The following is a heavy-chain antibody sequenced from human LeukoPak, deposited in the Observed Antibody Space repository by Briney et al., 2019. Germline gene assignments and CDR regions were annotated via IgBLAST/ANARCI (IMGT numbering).Heavy chain of an antibody. V-gene: IGHV3-53*01. J-gene: IGHJ4*02. CDR1: GFTVNY. Sequence: PGGSLRLSCAASGFTVNYMSWVRQAPGKGLEWVSVIYSGGSTYYADSVKGRFTISRDNSKNTLSLQMNSLRAEDTAVYYCARGPFDGGYLDYWGQGTLVTVSS. D-gene: IGHD3-22*01. CDR2: IYSGGST. CDR3: ARGPFDGGYLDY.